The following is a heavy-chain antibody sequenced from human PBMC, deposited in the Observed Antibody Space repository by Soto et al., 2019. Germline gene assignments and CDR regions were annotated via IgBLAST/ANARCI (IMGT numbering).Heavy chain of an antibody. CDR3: TTGPGYRSSASSV. D-gene: IGHD2-2*01. CDR1: GFTFSNAW. Sequence: GGSLRLSCAASGFTFSNAWMTWVRQARGKGLEWVGRIKSKTDGGPTDYGAPVKGRFTISRDDSENTLYLQMNSLKTEDTGVYYCTTGPGYRSSASSVWGQGTLVTVSS. V-gene: IGHV3-15*01. CDR2: IKSKTDGGPT. J-gene: IGHJ4*02.